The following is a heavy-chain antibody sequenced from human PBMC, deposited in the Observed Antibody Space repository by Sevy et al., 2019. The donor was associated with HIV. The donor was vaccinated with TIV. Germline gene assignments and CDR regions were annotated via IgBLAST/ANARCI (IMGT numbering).Heavy chain of an antibody. D-gene: IGHD3-16*01. Sequence: SETLSPTCTVSGGSITTADYYWSWIRQTPGKGLEWIGYIHHTGNTYYNPSLKSRVGSISVDTSRNQFSLTLNSMTAAGTAVYYCATGVGGPGVRITFGGVKYGFDFWGQGRMVTVSS. CDR1: GGSITTADYY. V-gene: IGHV4-30-4*01. CDR3: ATGVGGPGVRITFGGVKYGFDF. J-gene: IGHJ3*01. CDR2: IHHTGNT.